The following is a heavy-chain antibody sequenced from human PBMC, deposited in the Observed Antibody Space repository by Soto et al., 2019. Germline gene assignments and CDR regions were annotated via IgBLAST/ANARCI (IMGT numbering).Heavy chain of an antibody. CDR1: GVSISSGNW. D-gene: IGHD2-8*01. V-gene: IGHV4-4*02. CDR2: IFHDGTA. Sequence: SETLSLTCAVSGVSISSGNWWTWVRQTPQRGLEYIGEIFHDGTANYYPSFERRVAISVDTSKNQFSLKLTSVTAADTAIYFCARLVYDTRLNYMYFGFCGQGALVTVSS. J-gene: IGHJ4*02. CDR3: ARLVYDTRLNYMYFGF.